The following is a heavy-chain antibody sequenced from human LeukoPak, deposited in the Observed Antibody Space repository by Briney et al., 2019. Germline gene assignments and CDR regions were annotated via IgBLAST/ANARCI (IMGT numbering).Heavy chain of an antibody. V-gene: IGHV3-49*04. Sequence: PGGSLRLSCTASGFTFGDYAMSWVRQAPGKGLEWVGFIRSKAYGGTTEYAASVKGRFTISRDDSKSIAYLQMNSRKTEDAAVYYYTRRVCADCYPLDYWGQGTLVTVSS. J-gene: IGHJ4*02. CDR3: TRRVCADCYPLDY. CDR1: GFTFGDYA. D-gene: IGHD2-21*02. CDR2: IRSKAYGGTT.